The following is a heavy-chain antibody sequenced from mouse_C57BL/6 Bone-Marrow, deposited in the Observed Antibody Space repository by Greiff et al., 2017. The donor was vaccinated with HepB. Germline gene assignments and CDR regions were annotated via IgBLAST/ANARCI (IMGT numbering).Heavy chain of an antibody. J-gene: IGHJ4*01. D-gene: IGHD1-1*01. CDR1: GFTFSSYT. V-gene: IGHV5-9*01. CDR2: ISGGGGNT. Sequence: EVKLMESGGGLVKPGGSLKLSCAASGFTFSSYTMSWVRQTPEKRLEWVATISGGGGNTYYPDSVKGRFTISRDNAKNTLYLQVSSLRSEDTALYYCARPAHRYYYDAMDYWGQGTSVTVAS. CDR3: ARPAHRYYYDAMDY.